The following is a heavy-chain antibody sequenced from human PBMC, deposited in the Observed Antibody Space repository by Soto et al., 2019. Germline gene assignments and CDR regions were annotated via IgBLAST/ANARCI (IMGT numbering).Heavy chain of an antibody. CDR2: ISYDGSNK. Sequence: SLRLSCAASVFTFSSYGMYWVREAPGKGLEWVAGISYDGSNKYYADYVKGRFTISRDNSKNTLYLQMSSLRAEDTAVYYCTKGSYSGTYSGFEYWGQGTLVIVSS. CDR3: TKGSYSGTYSGFEY. V-gene: IGHV3-30*18. CDR1: VFTFSSYG. J-gene: IGHJ4*02. D-gene: IGHD1-26*01.